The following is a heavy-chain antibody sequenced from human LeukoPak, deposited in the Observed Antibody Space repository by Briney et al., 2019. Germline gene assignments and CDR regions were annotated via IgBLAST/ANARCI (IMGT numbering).Heavy chain of an antibody. D-gene: IGHD5-18*01. V-gene: IGHV4-34*01. CDR3: ARGLWFDY. Sequence: SETLSLTCTVSGGSISSYYWSWIRRPPGSGLEWIGEINHSGSTNYNPSLKSRVTISVDTSKNQFSLKLSSVTAADTAVYYCARGLWFDYWGQGTLVTVSS. CDR1: GGSISSYY. CDR2: INHSGST. J-gene: IGHJ4*02.